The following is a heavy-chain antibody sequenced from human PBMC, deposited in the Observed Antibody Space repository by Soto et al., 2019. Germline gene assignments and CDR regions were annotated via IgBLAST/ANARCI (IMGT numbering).Heavy chain of an antibody. CDR1: GFSFNRHG. D-gene: IGHD3-22*01. CDR3: AIRASYYDSSGYFDY. CDR2: VSYEGRNK. Sequence: GGSLRLSCAASGFSFNRHGMHWVRQAPGKGLEWVAVVSYEGRNKYYADSVKGRFTISRDDSRNTLYLQMNSLRAEDTAVYYCAIRASYYDSSGYFDYWGQGTLVTVSS. V-gene: IGHV3-30*03. J-gene: IGHJ4*02.